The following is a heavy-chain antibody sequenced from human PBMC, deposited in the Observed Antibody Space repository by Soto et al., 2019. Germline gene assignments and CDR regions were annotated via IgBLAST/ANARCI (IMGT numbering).Heavy chain of an antibody. CDR2: ISGSGGST. CDR1: GFTFSSYA. V-gene: IGHV3-23*01. Sequence: GGSLRLSCAASGFTFSSYAMSWVRQAPGKGLEWVSAISGSGGSTYYADSVKGRFTTSRDNSKNTLYLQMNSLRAEDTAVYYCAKAGISWEAYFDYWGQGTLVTVSS. J-gene: IGHJ4*02. D-gene: IGHD1-26*01. CDR3: AKAGISWEAYFDY.